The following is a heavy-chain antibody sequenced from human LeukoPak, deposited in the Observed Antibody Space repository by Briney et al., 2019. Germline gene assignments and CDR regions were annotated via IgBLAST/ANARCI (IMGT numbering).Heavy chain of an antibody. CDR2: IPYDGTIK. CDR3: ARGLGYRSDYYYYGMDV. J-gene: IGHJ6*02. D-gene: IGHD5-12*01. V-gene: IGHV3-30-3*01. Sequence: GGSLRLSCAASGFTLTTYNMRWVRQAPGKGREWVAVIPYDGTIKYYADSVKGRFSISRDISNKTVYLQMNSLRPEDTAVYYCARGLGYRSDYYYYGMDVWGQGTTVTASS. CDR1: GFTLTTYN.